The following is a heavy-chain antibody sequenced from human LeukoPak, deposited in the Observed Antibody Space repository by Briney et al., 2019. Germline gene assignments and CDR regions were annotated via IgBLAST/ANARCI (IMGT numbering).Heavy chain of an antibody. J-gene: IGHJ5*02. CDR2: ISYDGSNK. CDR3: ARLSSTSCCNWFDP. V-gene: IGHV3-30*03. Sequence: GGSLRLSCAASGFTFSSYGMHWVRQAPGKGLEWVAVISYDGSNKYYADSVKGRFTISRDNSKNTLYLRMNSLRAEDTAVYYCARLSSTSCCNWFDPWGQGTLVTVSS. CDR1: GFTFSSYG. D-gene: IGHD2-2*01.